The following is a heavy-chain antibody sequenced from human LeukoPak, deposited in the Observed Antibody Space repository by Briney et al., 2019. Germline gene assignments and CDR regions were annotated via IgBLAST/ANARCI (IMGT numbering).Heavy chain of an antibody. V-gene: IGHV3-23*01. J-gene: IGHJ4*02. D-gene: IGHD3-22*01. CDR3: AKGGGAYYSDSSTYSAPFEH. CDR2: ISGSGGST. CDR1: GFTFSSYA. Sequence: AGSLRLSCAASGFTFSSYAINWVRQAPGKGLEWVSVISGSGGSTYYADPVKGRFTISRDNSKNTLYLQMNSLRAEDTAVYYCAKGGGAYYSDSSTYSAPFEHWGQGTLVTVSS.